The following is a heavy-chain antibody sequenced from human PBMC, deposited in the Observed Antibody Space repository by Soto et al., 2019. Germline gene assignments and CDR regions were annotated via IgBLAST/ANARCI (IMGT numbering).Heavy chain of an antibody. Sequence: GGSLRLSCAASGFTFSNAWMSWVRQAPGKGLEWVGRIKSKTDGGTTDYAAPVKGRFTISRDDSKNTLYLQMNSLKTEDTAVYYCTSTIFGVVIPPDYWGQGTLVTVSS. J-gene: IGHJ4*02. CDR2: IKSKTDGGTT. V-gene: IGHV3-15*01. CDR3: TSTIFGVVIPPDY. CDR1: GFTFSNAW. D-gene: IGHD3-3*01.